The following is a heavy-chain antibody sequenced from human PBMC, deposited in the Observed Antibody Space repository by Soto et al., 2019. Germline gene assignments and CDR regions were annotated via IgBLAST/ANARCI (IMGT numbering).Heavy chain of an antibody. CDR3: ARDPNYYFDSSGDAFDI. V-gene: IGHV4-4*07. D-gene: IGHD3-22*01. CDR1: GGSISSYY. Sequence: SETLSLTCTVSGGSISSYYWSWIRQPAGKGLEWIGRIYTSGSTNYNPSLKSRVTMSVDTSKNQFSLKLSSVTAADTAVYYCARDPNYYFDSSGDAFDIWGQGTMVTVSS. J-gene: IGHJ3*02. CDR2: IYTSGST.